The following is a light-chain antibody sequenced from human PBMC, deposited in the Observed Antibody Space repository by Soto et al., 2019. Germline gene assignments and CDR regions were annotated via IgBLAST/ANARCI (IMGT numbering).Light chain of an antibody. CDR3: MQALQTPLT. V-gene: IGKV2-28*01. Sequence: DIVMTQSPLSLPVTPGEPASISCRSSQSLLHSNGYNYLDWYLQKPGQSPQLLIYLGSNRASGVPDRFSGSGSGTDFTLKISRVKAEDVGVYYCMQALQTPLTFGPGTKVDIK. CDR2: LGS. J-gene: IGKJ3*01. CDR1: QSLLHSNGYNY.